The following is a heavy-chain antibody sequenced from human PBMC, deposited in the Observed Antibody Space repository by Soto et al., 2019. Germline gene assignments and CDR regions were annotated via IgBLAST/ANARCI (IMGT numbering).Heavy chain of an antibody. CDR1: GFTLTNYW. J-gene: IGHJ6*02. CDR3: ARGGAARAYYYYGMDV. CDR2: ITSNGSSI. D-gene: IGHD6-6*01. V-gene: IGHV3-74*01. Sequence: EVQLVESGGGLVQPGGSLRLSCAASGFTLTNYWMHWVRQAPGKGLVWVSRITSNGSSITYADSVKGRFTIFRDNATKTLYLQMTRLRAEATAVYYCARGGAARAYYYYGMDVWGQGTTVTVSS.